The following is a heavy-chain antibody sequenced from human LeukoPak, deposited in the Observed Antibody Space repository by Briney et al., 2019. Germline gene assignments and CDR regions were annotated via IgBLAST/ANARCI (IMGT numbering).Heavy chain of an antibody. CDR2: IKQDGSEK. CDR3: ARDPGGATQTGGDY. V-gene: IGHV3-7*01. CDR1: GFTFSSYS. D-gene: IGHD1-26*01. J-gene: IGHJ4*02. Sequence: GGSLRLSCAASGFTFSSYSMNWVRQAPGKGLEWVANIKQDGSEKYYVDSVKGRFTISRDNAKNSLYLQMNSLRAEDTAVYYCARDPGGATQTGGDYWGQGTLVTVSS.